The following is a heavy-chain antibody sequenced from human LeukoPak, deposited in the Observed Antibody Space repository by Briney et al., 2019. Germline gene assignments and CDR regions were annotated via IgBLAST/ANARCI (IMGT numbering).Heavy chain of an antibody. D-gene: IGHD3-10*01. V-gene: IGHV1-69*05. J-gene: IGHJ4*02. CDR2: IIPIFGTA. Sequence: GASVKVSCKSSGGTFSSYAISWVRQAPGQGLEWMGGIIPIFGTANYAQKFQGRVTITTDESTSTAYMELSSLRSEDTAVYYCARVPYYYGSGTPYYCAYWGQGTLVTVSS. CDR3: ARVPYYYGSGTPYYCAY. CDR1: GGTFSSYA.